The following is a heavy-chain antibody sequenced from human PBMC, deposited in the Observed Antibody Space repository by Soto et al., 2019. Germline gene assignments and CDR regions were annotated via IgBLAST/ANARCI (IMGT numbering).Heavy chain of an antibody. CDR2: ISPYNGHT. CDR1: GYSFTSYG. CDR3: ARDLTIVPATHPRLENYGMDV. Sequence: QVQLVQSAGEVKKPGASVKVSCKASGYSFTSYGISWVRRAPGQGLEWMGWISPYNGHTQFVERFQGRVPMTTDTSTKTAYMELRTLRSDDTAHYYCARDLTIVPATHPRLENYGMDVWGQGTTVIVSS. D-gene: IGHD2-2*01. V-gene: IGHV1-18*01. J-gene: IGHJ6*02.